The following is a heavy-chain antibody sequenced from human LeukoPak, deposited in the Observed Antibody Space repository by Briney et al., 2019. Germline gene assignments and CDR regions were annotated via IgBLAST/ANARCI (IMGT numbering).Heavy chain of an antibody. D-gene: IGHD2-21*02. V-gene: IGHV4-30-4*01. J-gene: IGHJ3*02. CDR2: IYYSGST. CDR1: GGSISSGDYY. CDR3: ARDGAYCGGDCYHDAFDI. Sequence: SQTLSLTCTVSGGSISSGDYYWSWIRQPPGKGLEWIGYIYYSGSTYYNPSLKSRVTISVDTSKNQFSLKLSSVTAADTAVYYCARDGAYCGGDCYHDAFDIWGQGTMVTVSS.